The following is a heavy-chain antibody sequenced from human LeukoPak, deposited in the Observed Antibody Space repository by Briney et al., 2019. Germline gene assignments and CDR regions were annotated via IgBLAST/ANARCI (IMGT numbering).Heavy chain of an antibody. CDR1: GGSIRGYY. V-gene: IGHV4-4*07. Sequence: SETLSLTCTDSGGSIRGYYWSWIRQPPGKRLEWIGRIFISGSTNYNPSLKSRVTMSVDMSKNQFSLKVSSVSAADTAVYYCARDGYGGSVWGQGILVTVSS. J-gene: IGHJ4*02. CDR2: IFISGST. D-gene: IGHD2-15*01. CDR3: ARDGYGGSV.